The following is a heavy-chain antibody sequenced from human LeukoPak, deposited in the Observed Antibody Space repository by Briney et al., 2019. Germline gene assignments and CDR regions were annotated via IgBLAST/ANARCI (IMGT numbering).Heavy chain of an antibody. CDR3: ARGIGKVAAVRGVIITGAMYFDY. V-gene: IGHV4-34*01. Sequence: SETLSLTCAVYGGSFSGYYWSWIRQPPGKGPEWIGEINHSGSTNYNPSLKSRVTISVDTSNNQFSLNLSSVTAADTAVYFCARGIGKVAAVRGVIITGAMYFDYWGQGTLVTVSS. CDR2: INHSGST. D-gene: IGHD3-10*01. CDR1: GGSFSGYY. J-gene: IGHJ4*02.